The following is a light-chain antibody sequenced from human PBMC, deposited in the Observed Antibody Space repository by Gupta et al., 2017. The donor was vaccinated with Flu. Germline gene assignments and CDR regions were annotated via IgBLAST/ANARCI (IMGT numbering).Light chain of an antibody. CDR2: DAS. J-gene: IGKJ2*01. Sequence: EIVLTQSPATLSLSPGERATLSCRASQSIFTFLAWYQQKPGQAPRLLMYDASNRATGIPARFSGSGSGTDXTLTINXLEPEDFAVYYCQQRTSWPMYFFGXGTKLEIK. CDR1: QSIFTF. CDR3: QQRTSWPMYF. V-gene: IGKV3-11*01.